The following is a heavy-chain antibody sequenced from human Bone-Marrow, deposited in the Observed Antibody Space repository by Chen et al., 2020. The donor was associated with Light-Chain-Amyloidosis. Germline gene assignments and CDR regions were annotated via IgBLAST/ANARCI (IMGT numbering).Heavy chain of an antibody. CDR3: ARFTMVRGVIIRPLDY. J-gene: IGHJ4*02. CDR2: INHSGST. CDR1: GGSFSGYY. Sequence: QVQLQQWGAGLLKPSETLSLTCAVYGGSFSGYYWSWIRQPPGKGLEWIGEINHSGSTNYNPSLKSRVTISVDPSKNQFSLKLSSVTAADTAVYYCARFTMVRGVIIRPLDYWGQGTLVTVSS. D-gene: IGHD3-10*01. V-gene: IGHV4-34*01.